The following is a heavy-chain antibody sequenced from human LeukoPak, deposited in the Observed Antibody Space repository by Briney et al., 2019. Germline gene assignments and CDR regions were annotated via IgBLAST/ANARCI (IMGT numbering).Heavy chain of an antibody. CDR3: ATEGPAMYYDILTGPRGAFDI. V-gene: IGHV1-24*01. CDR1: GYTLTELS. Sequence: ASVKVSCKVSGYTLTELSMYWVRQAPGKGLEWMGGFDPEDGETIYTQKFQGRVTMTEDTSTDTAYMELSSLRSEDTAVYYCATEGPAMYYDILTGPRGAFDIWGPGTMVTVSS. CDR2: FDPEDGET. D-gene: IGHD3-9*01. J-gene: IGHJ3*02.